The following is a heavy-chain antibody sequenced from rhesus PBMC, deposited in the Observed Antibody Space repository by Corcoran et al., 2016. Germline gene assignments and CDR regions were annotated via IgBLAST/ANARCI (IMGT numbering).Heavy chain of an antibody. V-gene: IGHV4-73*01. J-gene: IGHJ6*01. D-gene: IGHD3-34*01. CDR2: IDGNSAST. Sequence: QVKLQQWGEGLVKPSETLSLTCAVYGGSISGYYYWSWIRQAPGTGLEWIGNIDGNSASTNYNPSLKNRVTISKDTSKNQFSLKLSSVTAADTAVYYCARCHTEVIIMTDLGHYGLDSWGQGVVVTVSS. CDR1: GGSISGYYY. CDR3: ARCHTEVIIMTDLGHYGLDS.